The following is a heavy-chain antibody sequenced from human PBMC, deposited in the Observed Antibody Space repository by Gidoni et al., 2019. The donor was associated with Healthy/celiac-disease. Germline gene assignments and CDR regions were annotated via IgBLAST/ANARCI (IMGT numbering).Heavy chain of an antibody. CDR1: GFTFSSNA. CDR3: AAVYDFWSGYAYYYYYYMDV. J-gene: IGHJ6*03. D-gene: IGHD3-3*01. CDR2: ISCSGGST. V-gene: IGHV3-23*01. Sequence: EVQLLESGGGLVQPGGSLRLSCAASGFTFSSNAMSWVRQAPGKGRGWVSAISCSGGSTYYADSVKGRFTISRDNSKNTLYLQMNSLRAEDTAVYYCAAVYDFWSGYAYYYYYYMDVWGKGTTVTVSS.